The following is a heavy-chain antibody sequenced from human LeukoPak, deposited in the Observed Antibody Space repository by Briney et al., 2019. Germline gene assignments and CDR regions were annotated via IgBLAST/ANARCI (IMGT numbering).Heavy chain of an antibody. J-gene: IGHJ4*02. CDR3: ARGDTSMGDY. CDR2: MHSNDDT. CDR1: EFIVSKNY. Sequence: GGSLRLSCAASEFIVSKNYTSWVRQAPGKGLECVSVMHSNDDTYYAASVRGRFTISRDNSNNMLYLQMNNLRPEDTAVYYCARGDTSMGDYWGQGMLVTVSS. D-gene: IGHD5-18*01. V-gene: IGHV3-53*01.